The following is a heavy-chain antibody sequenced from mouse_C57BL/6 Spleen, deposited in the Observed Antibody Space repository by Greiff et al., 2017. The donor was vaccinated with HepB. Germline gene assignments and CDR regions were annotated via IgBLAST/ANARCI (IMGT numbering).Heavy chain of an antibody. CDR2: INPSSGGT. D-gene: IGHD1-1*01. Sequence: VQLQQSGPELVKPGASVKLSCKASGYSFTGYYMNWVKQSPEQSLEWIGEINPSSGGTTYNQKFKDKATLTVDKSSSTAYMQLKSLTSEDSAVYYCAYCAYYYGKYYAMDYWGQGTSVTVSS. CDR1: GYSFTGYY. J-gene: IGHJ4*01. CDR3: AYCAYYYGKYYAMDY. V-gene: IGHV1-42*01.